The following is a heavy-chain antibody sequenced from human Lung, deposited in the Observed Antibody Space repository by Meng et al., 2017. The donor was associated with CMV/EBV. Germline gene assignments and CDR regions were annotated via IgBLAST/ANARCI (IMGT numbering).Heavy chain of an antibody. CDR2: IYLNGDK. J-gene: IGHJ6*02. CDR3: GHRRDSFDYHGVDV. CDR1: GFSLSTSGVG. V-gene: IGHV2-5*01. Sequence: GPXLVXPTQTLTLTCAFSGFSLSTSGVGVAWIRQPPGKALEWLAVIYLNGDKRYSPSLKTRLTIIKDTSKNEVVLTLTNVDPVDTATYYCGHRRDSFDYHGVDVWGQGTTVTVSS. D-gene: IGHD3-3*01.